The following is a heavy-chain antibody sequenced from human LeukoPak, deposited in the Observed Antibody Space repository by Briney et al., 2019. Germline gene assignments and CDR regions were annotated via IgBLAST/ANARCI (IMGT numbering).Heavy chain of an antibody. CDR2: IIPMFDKA. CDR1: GDTFSSYA. J-gene: IGHJ4*02. CDR3: ARDRAIEATKEAGSLAGFFDY. Sequence: SVKVSCKASGDTFSSYAISWVRQAPGQGLEWMGGIIPMFDKANYAQKLQGRVTISAVEPTTTAYLELSSLTSEDTAVYYCARDRAIEATKEAGSLAGFFDYWGQGTLVTVSS. D-gene: IGHD5-12*01. V-gene: IGHV1-69*01.